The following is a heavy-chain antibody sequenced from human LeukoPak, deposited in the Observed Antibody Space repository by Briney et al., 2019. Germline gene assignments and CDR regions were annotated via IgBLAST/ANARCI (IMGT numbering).Heavy chain of an antibody. J-gene: IGHJ4*02. CDR3: ARGSGFYSLEWLFPIDY. V-gene: IGHV1-8*01. Sequence: ASVKVSCKASGNTFTSDDINWVRQATGQGLEWMGWMNPNSGNTGYAQKFQGRVTMTRNTSISTAYMELSSLRSEDTAVYYCARGSGFYSLEWLFPIDYWGQGTLVTVSS. CDR2: MNPNSGNT. D-gene: IGHD3-3*01. CDR1: GNTFTSDD.